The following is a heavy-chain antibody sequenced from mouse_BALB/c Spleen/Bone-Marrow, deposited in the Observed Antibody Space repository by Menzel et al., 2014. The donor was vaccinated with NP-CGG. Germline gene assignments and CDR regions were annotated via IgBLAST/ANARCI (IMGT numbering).Heavy chain of an antibody. CDR2: INPSNGRT. D-gene: IGHD2-3*01. V-gene: IGHV1S81*02. CDR3: ARYDGPAWFAY. Sequence: QQSEAELVKPGASVRLSCKASGYSFTTYWIHWVKQRPGQGLEWIGEINPSNGRTNYNEKFKSKATLTVDKSSSTAYTQLSSLTSEDSAVYYCARYDGPAWFAYWGQGTLVTVSA. CDR1: GYSFTTYW. J-gene: IGHJ3*01.